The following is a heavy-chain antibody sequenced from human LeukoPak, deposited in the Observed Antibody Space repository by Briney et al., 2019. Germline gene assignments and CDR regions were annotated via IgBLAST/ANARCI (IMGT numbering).Heavy chain of an antibody. V-gene: IGHV4-34*01. D-gene: IGHD2-21*02. CDR1: EGSFSAPY. Sequence: SESLSLTCAVYEGSFSAPYWTWIRQPPGKWLEWIGEIDHTKTPNYNLSLNSQVIIPLEASKTQLSLKLRSVTAANTAIYYCARLRVGHKLTAVRTKQDDYLDHWGQGTLVTVSS. CDR3: ARLRVGHKLTAVRTKQDDYLDH. J-gene: IGHJ4*02. CDR2: IDHTKTP.